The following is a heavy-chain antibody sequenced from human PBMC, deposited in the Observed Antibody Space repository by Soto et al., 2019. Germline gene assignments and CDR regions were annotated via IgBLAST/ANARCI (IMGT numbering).Heavy chain of an antibody. V-gene: IGHV3-23*01. CDR1: GFTFSSYA. CDR3: AKHDYGDFEALYYYYYGMDV. J-gene: IGHJ6*02. CDR2: ISGSGGST. Sequence: GGSLRLSCAASGFTFSSYAMSWVRQAPGQGLEWVSAISGSGGSTYYADSVKGRFTISRDNSKNTLYLQMNSLRAEDTAVYYCAKHDYGDFEALYYYYYGMDVWGQGTTVTVSS. D-gene: IGHD4-17*01.